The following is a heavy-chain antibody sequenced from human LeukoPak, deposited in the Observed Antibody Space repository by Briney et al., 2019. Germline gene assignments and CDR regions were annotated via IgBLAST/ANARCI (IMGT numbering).Heavy chain of an antibody. J-gene: IGHJ6*02. D-gene: IGHD4-17*01. CDR1: GGTFSSYA. V-gene: IGHV1-2*06. CDR2: INPNSGGT. Sequence: ASVKVSCKASGGTFSSYAISWVRQAPGQGLEWMGRINPNSGGTNYAQKFQGRVTMTRDTSISTAYMELSRLRSDDTAVYYCARVRRDRHGMDVWGQGTTVTVSS. CDR3: ARVRRDRHGMDV.